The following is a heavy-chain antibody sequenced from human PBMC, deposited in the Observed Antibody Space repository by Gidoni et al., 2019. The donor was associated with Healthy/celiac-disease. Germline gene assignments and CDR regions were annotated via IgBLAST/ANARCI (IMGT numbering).Heavy chain of an antibody. CDR3: AKGGGNITMIVVVYFDY. D-gene: IGHD3-22*01. CDR1: GFTFSRYS. Sequence: EVQLLESGGGLVQPGGSLRLSCAASGFTFSRYSMSWVRQAPGKGLEWVSAISGSGGSTYYADSVKGRFTISRDNSKNTLYLQMNSLRAEDTAVYYCAKGGGNITMIVVVYFDYWGQGTLVTVSS. J-gene: IGHJ4*02. V-gene: IGHV3-23*01. CDR2: ISGSGGST.